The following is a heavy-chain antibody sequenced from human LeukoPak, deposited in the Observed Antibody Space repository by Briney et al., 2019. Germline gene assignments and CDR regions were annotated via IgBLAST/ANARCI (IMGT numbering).Heavy chain of an antibody. D-gene: IGHD4-23*01. CDR1: GFTVSSNY. Sequence: GGSLRLSCAASGFTVSSNYMSWVRQAPGKGLEWVSVIYSGGSTYYADSVKGRFTISRDNSKNTLYLQMNSLRVEDTAIYYCAKVYNGNSAYDAFGVWGQGAMVTVS. CDR3: AKVYNGNSAYDAFGV. CDR2: IYSGGST. J-gene: IGHJ3*01. V-gene: IGHV3-66*01.